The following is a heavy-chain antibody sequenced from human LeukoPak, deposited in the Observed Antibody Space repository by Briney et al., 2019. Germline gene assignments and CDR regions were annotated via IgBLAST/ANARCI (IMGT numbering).Heavy chain of an antibody. J-gene: IGHJ4*02. Sequence: GGSLRLSCAASGFTFSDYWMHWVRQAPGKGLVWVSGLNRDETSTIYADSVKGRLTISRDNAKNTLYLQMNSLRAEDTAVYYCAKNSGDSCYSAIDYWGQGTLVTVSS. V-gene: IGHV3-74*01. CDR1: GFTFSDYW. CDR3: AKNSGDSCYSAIDY. CDR2: LNRDETST. D-gene: IGHD2-15*01.